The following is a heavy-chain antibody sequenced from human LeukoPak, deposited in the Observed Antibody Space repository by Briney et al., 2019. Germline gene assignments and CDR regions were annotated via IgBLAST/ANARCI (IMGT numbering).Heavy chain of an antibody. CDR2: ISGSGGST. Sequence: PGGSLRLSCAASGSTFSSYAMSWVRQAPGKGLEWVSAISGSGGSTYYADSVKGRFTISRDNSKNTLHLQMNSLRAEDTAVYYCAKDGFIGEPFDYWGQGTLVTVSS. CDR3: AKDGFIGEPFDY. CDR1: GSTFSSYA. J-gene: IGHJ4*02. D-gene: IGHD3-16*02. V-gene: IGHV3-23*01.